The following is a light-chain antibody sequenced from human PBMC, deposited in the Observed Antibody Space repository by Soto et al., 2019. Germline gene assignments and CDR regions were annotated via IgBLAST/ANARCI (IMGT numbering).Light chain of an antibody. J-gene: IGKJ1*01. Sequence: IVMPQSPATLSVSPGEGVTLSCRASQSVRRHLAWYQQKPGQPPRLLIYGASTRATGIPARFSGSGSGTEFTLTISSLQSEDFAVYYCQQYNNWPSWTFGQGNKVDIK. V-gene: IGKV3-15*01. CDR2: GAS. CDR1: QSVRRH. CDR3: QQYNNWPSWT.